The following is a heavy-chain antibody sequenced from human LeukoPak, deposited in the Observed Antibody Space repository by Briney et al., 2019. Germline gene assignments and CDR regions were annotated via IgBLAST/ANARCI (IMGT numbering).Heavy chain of an antibody. CDR1: GGSFSGYY. CDR3: AKEDYYYYGMDV. J-gene: IGHJ6*02. V-gene: IGHV4-34*01. CDR2: INHSGST. Sequence: SETLSLTCAVYGGSFSGYYWSWIRQPPGKGLEWIGEINHSGSTNYNPSLKSRVTISVDTSKNQFSLQLNSVTPEDTAVYYCAKEDYYYYGMDVWGQGTTVTVSS.